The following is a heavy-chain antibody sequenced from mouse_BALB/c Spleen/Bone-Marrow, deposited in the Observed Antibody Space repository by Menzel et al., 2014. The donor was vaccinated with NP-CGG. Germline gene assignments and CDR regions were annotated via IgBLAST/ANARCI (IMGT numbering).Heavy chain of an antibody. CDR1: GYTFTSYW. D-gene: IGHD2-2*01. Sequence: QVQLQQSGAELAKPGASVKMSCKASGYTFTSYWMHWVKRRPGQGLEWIGYINPSTGYTEYNQKFKDKATLTADKSSSTAYMQLSSLTSEDSAVYCCARSGGGYDGFAYWGQGTLVTVSA. CDR2: INPSTGYT. CDR3: ARSGGGYDGFAY. V-gene: IGHV1-7*01. J-gene: IGHJ3*01.